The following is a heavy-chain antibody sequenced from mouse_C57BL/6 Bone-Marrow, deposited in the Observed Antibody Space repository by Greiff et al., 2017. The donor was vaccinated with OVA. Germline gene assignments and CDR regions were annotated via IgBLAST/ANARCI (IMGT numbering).Heavy chain of an antibody. CDR2: INPNNGGT. D-gene: IGHD1-1*01. V-gene: IGHV1-26*01. CDR1: GYTFTDYY. J-gene: IGHJ3*01. Sequence: EVQLQQSGPELVKPGASVKISCKASGYTFTDYYMNWVKQSHGKSLEWIGDINPNNGGTSYNQKFKGKATLTVDTSSSTAYMELRSLTSADSAVYYCARDGYFGSSYVGFAYWGQGTLVTVSA. CDR3: ARDGYFGSSYVGFAY.